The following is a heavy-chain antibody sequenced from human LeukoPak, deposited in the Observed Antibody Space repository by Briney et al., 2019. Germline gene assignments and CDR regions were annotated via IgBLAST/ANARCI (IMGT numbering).Heavy chain of an antibody. D-gene: IGHD6-6*01. CDR3: ARQSIAARGYYYYMDV. V-gene: IGHV4-30-4*08. Sequence: SETLSLTCTVSGGSISSGDYYWSWIRQPPGKGLEWIGYIYYSGSTHHNPSLKSRVTISVDTSKNQFSLKVSSVTAADTAVYYCARQSIAARGYYYYMDVWGKGTTVTVSS. CDR2: IYYSGST. J-gene: IGHJ6*03. CDR1: GGSISSGDYY.